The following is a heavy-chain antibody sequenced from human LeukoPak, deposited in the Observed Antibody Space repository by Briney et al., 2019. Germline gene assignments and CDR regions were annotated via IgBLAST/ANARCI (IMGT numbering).Heavy chain of an antibody. CDR3: ARDNSMHERGWWFDP. J-gene: IGHJ5*02. CDR2: INPRGTST. D-gene: IGHD4-23*01. Sequence: ASVKVSCKASGYSFTGHYMHWVRQAPGQGLEWMGVINPRGTSTIYAEKFQGRIIMTRGLSTTTDYMELSSLKSDGTAVYYCARDNSMHERGWWFDPWGQGALVTVSS. CDR1: GYSFTGHY. V-gene: IGHV1-46*01.